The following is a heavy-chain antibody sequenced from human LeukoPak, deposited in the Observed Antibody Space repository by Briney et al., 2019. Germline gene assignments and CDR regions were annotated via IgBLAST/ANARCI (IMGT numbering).Heavy chain of an antibody. CDR2: IYTSGST. CDR3: AGEGIEYYDFWSGGNWFDP. Sequence: PSETLSLTCTVSGGSISSGSYYWSWIRQPAGKGLEWIGRIYTSGSTNYNPSLKSRVTISVDTSKNQFSLKLSSVTAADTAVYYCAGEGIEYYDFWSGGNWFDPWGQGTLVTVSS. J-gene: IGHJ5*02. D-gene: IGHD3-3*01. V-gene: IGHV4-61*02. CDR1: GGSISSGSYY.